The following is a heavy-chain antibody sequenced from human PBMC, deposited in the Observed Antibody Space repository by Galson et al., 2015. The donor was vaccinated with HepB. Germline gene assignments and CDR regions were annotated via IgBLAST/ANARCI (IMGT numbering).Heavy chain of an antibody. D-gene: IGHD6-13*01. CDR1: GFTFSSYE. CDR3: AREGSSWYGARFAYYYGMDV. Sequence: SLRLSCAASGFTFSSYEMNWVRQAPGKGLEWVSYISSSGSTIYYADSVKGRFTISRDNAKNSLYLQMNSLRAEDTAVYYCAREGSSWYGARFAYYYGMDVWGQGTTVTVSS. J-gene: IGHJ6*02. CDR2: ISSSGSTI. V-gene: IGHV3-48*03.